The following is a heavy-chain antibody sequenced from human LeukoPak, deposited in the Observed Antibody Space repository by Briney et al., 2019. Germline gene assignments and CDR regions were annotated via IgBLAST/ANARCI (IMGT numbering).Heavy chain of an antibody. CDR3: ARDYYDILTGYEGAFDI. V-gene: IGHV3-21*01. J-gene: IGHJ3*02. D-gene: IGHD3-9*01. CDR1: GFTFSSYS. CDR2: ISSSSYI. Sequence: GGSLRLSCAASGFTFSSYSMNWVRQAPGKGLEWVSSISSSSYIYYADSVKGRFTISSDNAKNSLYLQMNSLRAEDTAVYYCARDYYDILTGYEGAFDIWGQGAMVTVSS.